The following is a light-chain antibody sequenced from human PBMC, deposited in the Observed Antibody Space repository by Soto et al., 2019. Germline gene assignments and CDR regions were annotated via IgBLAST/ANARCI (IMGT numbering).Light chain of an antibody. V-gene: IGLV1-44*01. J-gene: IGLJ2*01. CDR2: SNN. Sequence: QSVLTQPPSASGTPGQSVTISCSGRSSNIGSNTVNWYQQLPGTAPKVLIYSNNQRPSGVPDRFSASKSGTSASLAISGLQSEDEADYYCAAWDDSLNGPVFGGGTKLTVL. CDR3: AAWDDSLNGPV. CDR1: SSNIGSNT.